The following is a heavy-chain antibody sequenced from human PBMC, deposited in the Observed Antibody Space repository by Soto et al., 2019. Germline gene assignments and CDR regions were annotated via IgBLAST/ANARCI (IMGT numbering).Heavy chain of an antibody. Sequence: PGGSLRLSCVASGFTFTTYWMSWVRQAPGKGLQWVANIRQDGGAQYYVDSVKGRFTISRDSAKNSVYLQMDSLRVEDTAVYYCVRGGHGSGSYLGSSWGQGILVTVS. V-gene: IGHV3-7*03. CDR3: VRGGHGSGSYLGSS. CDR1: GFTFTTYW. CDR2: IRQDGGAQ. D-gene: IGHD3-10*01. J-gene: IGHJ5*02.